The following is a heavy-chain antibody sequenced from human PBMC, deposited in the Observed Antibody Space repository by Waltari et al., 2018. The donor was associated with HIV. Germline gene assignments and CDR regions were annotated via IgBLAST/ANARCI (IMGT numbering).Heavy chain of an antibody. V-gene: IGHV3-23*01. D-gene: IGHD1-1*01. Sequence: EVQLLESGGGLVQPGGSLRLSCAASGFTFSSYAMSWVRQAPGRGVELVSAISGSGGSTYSADSVKGRFTFSRDNSKNTLYLQMNSLRAEDTAVYYCAKDVSNSHYYYGMDVWGQGTTVTVSS. J-gene: IGHJ6*02. CDR3: AKDVSNSHYYYGMDV. CDR2: ISGSGGST. CDR1: GFTFSSYA.